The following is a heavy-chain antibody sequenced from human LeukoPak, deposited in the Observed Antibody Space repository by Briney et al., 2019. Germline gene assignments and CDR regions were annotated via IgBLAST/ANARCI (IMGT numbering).Heavy chain of an antibody. V-gene: IGHV1-24*01. D-gene: IGHD6-13*01. CDR1: GYTLTELS. CDR2: FGPEDGET. J-gene: IGHJ4*02. CDR3: ATARAAAGPLRD. Sequence: ASVKVSCKVSGYTLTELSMHWVRQAPGKGLEWMGGFGPEDGETIYAQKFKGRVTMTEDTSTDTAFMELSSLRSEDTAVYYCATARAAAGPLRDWGQGTLVTVSS.